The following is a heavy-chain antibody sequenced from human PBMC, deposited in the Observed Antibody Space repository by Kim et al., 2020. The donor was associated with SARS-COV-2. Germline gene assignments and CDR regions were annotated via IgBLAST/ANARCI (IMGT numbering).Heavy chain of an antibody. V-gene: IGHV4-31*03. CDR2: IYYSGST. J-gene: IGHJ4*02. D-gene: IGHD2-15*01. Sequence: SETLSLTCTVSGGSISSGGYYWSWIRQHPGKGLEWIGYIYYSGSTYYNPSLKIRVTISVDTSKNQFSLKLSSVTAADTAVYYCARAPRGDCSGGSCYVRVSFDYWGQGTLVTVSS. CDR3: ARAPRGDCSGGSCYVRVSFDY. CDR1: GGSISSGGYY.